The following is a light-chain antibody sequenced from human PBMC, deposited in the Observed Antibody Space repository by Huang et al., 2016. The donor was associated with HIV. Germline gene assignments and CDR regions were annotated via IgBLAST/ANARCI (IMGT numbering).Light chain of an antibody. CDR2: KAS. Sequence: DIQMTQSPSTLSASVGDRVTITCRASQTMSTWLAWYQQKPGKAPKLLIYKASYLERGVPSRFSDSGSGTEFTLTISSLQPDDFATYYCQQYKSYSWTFGQGTKVEIK. J-gene: IGKJ1*01. CDR3: QQYKSYSWT. CDR1: QTMSTW. V-gene: IGKV1-5*03.